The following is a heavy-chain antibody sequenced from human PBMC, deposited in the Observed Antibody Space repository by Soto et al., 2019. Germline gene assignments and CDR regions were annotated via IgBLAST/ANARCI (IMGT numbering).Heavy chain of an antibody. V-gene: IGHV1-69*13. J-gene: IGHJ5*02. D-gene: IGHD3-16*02. Sequence: ASVKVSCKASGGTFSSYAISWVRQAPGQGLEWMGGIIPIFGTANYAQKFQGRVTITADESTSTAYMELSSLRSEDTAVYYCGRDSEFMITFGGVIPWFDPWGQGTLVTVSS. CDR1: GGTFSSYA. CDR2: IIPIFGTA. CDR3: GRDSEFMITFGGVIPWFDP.